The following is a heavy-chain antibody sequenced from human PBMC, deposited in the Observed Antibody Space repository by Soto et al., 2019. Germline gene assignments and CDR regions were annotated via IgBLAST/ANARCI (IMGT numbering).Heavy chain of an antibody. CDR3: ARSYGSGSRPFDY. CDR1: GGTFNSYT. V-gene: IGHV1-69*02. D-gene: IGHD3-10*01. Sequence: QVQLVQSGAEVKKPGSSVKVSCKASGGTFNSYTFSWVRQAPGQGLEWMGRIIPVLSMSTYAQKFQGRVSLIADKPTNTAYMEWYSLRSDDPAVYYCARSYGSGSRPFDYWGQGTLVTVSS. CDR2: IIPVLSMS. J-gene: IGHJ4*02.